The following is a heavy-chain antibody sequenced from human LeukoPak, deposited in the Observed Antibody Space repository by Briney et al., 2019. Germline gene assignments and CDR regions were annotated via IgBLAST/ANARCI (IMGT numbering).Heavy chain of an antibody. D-gene: IGHD3-16*01. CDR1: GFTFSSYG. CDR2: ISYDGSNK. J-gene: IGHJ4*02. Sequence: GRSLRLSCAASGFTFSSYGMHWVRQAPGKGLEWVAVISYDGSNKYYADSVKGRFTISRDNSKNTLYLQMNSLRAEDTAVYYCAKEVGDSGYWGQGTLVTVSS. V-gene: IGHV3-30*18. CDR3: AKEVGDSGY.